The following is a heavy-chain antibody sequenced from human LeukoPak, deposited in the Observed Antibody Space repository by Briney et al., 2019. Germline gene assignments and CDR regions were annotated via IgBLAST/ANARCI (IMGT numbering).Heavy chain of an antibody. CDR1: GFSLSTSGVG. Sequence: SGPTLVNPTQTLTLTCTFSGFSLSTSGVGVGWIRQPPGKALEWLALIYWNDDKRDSPSLKSRLTTTKDTSKNQVVLTMTNMDPVDTATYYCARGYCSSTSCYTFDIWGQGTMATVSS. D-gene: IGHD2-2*02. CDR2: IYWNDDK. CDR3: ARGYCSSTSCYTFDI. J-gene: IGHJ3*02. V-gene: IGHV2-5*01.